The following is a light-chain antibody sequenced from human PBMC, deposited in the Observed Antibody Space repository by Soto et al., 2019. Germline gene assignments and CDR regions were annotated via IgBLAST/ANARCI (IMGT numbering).Light chain of an antibody. CDR3: GTWDSSLSAFYV. CDR2: ENN. J-gene: IGLJ1*01. Sequence: QPVLTQPPSVSAAPGQKVTISCSGSSSNIGNNYVSWYQQLPGTAPKLLIYENNKRPSGIPDRFSGSKSGTSATLGITGLQTGDEADYYCGTWDSSLSAFYVFGTGTKVTVL. CDR1: SSNIGNNY. V-gene: IGLV1-51*02.